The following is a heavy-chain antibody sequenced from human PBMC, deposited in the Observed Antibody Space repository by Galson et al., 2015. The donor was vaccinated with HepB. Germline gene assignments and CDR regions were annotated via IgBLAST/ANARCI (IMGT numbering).Heavy chain of an antibody. J-gene: IGHJ4*02. CDR3: TTEFGYYYDSSARDYFDY. Sequence: SLRLSCAASGFTFSNAWMSWVRQAPGKGLEWVGRIKSKTDGGTTDYAAPVKGRFTISGDDSKNTLYLQMNSLKTEDTAVYYCTTEFGYYYDSSARDYFDYWGQGTLVTVSS. D-gene: IGHD3-22*01. CDR2: IKSKTDGGTT. CDR1: GFTFSNAW. V-gene: IGHV3-15*01.